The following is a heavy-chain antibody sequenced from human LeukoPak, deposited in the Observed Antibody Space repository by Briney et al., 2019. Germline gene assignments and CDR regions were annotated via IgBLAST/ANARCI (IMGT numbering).Heavy chain of an antibody. CDR2: IYYSGST. CDR1: GGSISSSSYY. Sequence: PSETLSLTCTVSGGSISSSSYYWGWIRQPPGKGLEWIGSIYYSGSTNYSPSLKSRVTISVDTSKNQFSLKLSSVTAADTAVYYCARGAIRWGVLRYFDWLSFRQNESSYYFDYWGQGTLVTVSS. J-gene: IGHJ4*02. D-gene: IGHD3-9*01. CDR3: ARGAIRWGVLRYFDWLSFRQNESSYYFDY. V-gene: IGHV4-39*07.